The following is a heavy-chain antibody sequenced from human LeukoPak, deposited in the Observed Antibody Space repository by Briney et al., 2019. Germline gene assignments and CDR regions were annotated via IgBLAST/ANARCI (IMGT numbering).Heavy chain of an antibody. Sequence: GGSLRLSCAASGFTFSSYGMHWVRQAPGKGLEWVAVISYDGSNKYYADSVKGRFTISRDNAKNSLYLQMNSLRAEDTAVYYCARGGDPDYWGQGTLVTVSS. J-gene: IGHJ4*02. D-gene: IGHD2-21*02. CDR3: ARGGDPDY. V-gene: IGHV3-30*03. CDR2: ISYDGSNK. CDR1: GFTFSSYG.